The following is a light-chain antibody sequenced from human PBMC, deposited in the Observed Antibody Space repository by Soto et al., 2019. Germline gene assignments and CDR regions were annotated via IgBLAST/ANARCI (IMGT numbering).Light chain of an antibody. CDR3: QHYGRSPYT. V-gene: IGKV3-20*01. Sequence: EFVLTQSPGTLSLSPGERATLSCRASQTVRNNYLAWYQQKPGQAPRLLIYDASSRATGIPDRFSGGGSGTDFTLTISRLEPEDFAVYYCQHYGRSPYTFGLGTKLEI. CDR1: QTVRNNY. J-gene: IGKJ2*01. CDR2: DAS.